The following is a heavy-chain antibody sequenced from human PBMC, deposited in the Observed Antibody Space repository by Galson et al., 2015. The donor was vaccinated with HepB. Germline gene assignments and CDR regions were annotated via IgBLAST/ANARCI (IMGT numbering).Heavy chain of an antibody. J-gene: IGHJ4*02. V-gene: IGHV3-73*01. CDR1: GFTFSGSA. D-gene: IGHD6-13*01. Sequence: LRLSCAASGFTFSGSAIHWVRQASGKGPEWIGHIRSKASNYAAFYVPSLKGRFTISRDDSKNMAYLHMRSLKTDDTAVYYCVRSGDFSGYSSRWGQGTLVTVSS. CDR2: IRSKASNYAA. CDR3: VRSGDFSGYSSR.